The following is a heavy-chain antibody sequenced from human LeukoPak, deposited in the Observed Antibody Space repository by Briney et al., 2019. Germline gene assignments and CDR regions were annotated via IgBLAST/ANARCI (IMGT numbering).Heavy chain of an antibody. J-gene: IGHJ4*02. CDR1: GFTFSSYV. V-gene: IGHV3-30-3*01. Sequence: GGSLRLSCAASGFTFSSYVMHWVRQAPGKGLEWMAVISYDGSNKYYADSVKGRFTISRDNSKNTLYLQMNSLRAEDTAVYYCARGGYSYGLYYFDYWGQGTLVTVSS. CDR2: ISYDGSNK. D-gene: IGHD5-18*01. CDR3: ARGGYSYGLYYFDY.